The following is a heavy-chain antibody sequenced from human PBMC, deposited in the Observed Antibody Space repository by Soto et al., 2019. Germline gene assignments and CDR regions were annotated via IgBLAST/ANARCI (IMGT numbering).Heavy chain of an antibody. J-gene: IGHJ6*02. V-gene: IGHV1-2*04. CDR1: GYIFTGYY. D-gene: IGHD4-17*01. CDR3: ARVWAVTKAGYYYKYGMDV. CDR2: INPNSGGT. Sequence: ASVKVSCKASGYIFTGYYMHWVRQAPGQGLEWMGWINPNSGGTNYAQKFQGWVTMTRERSISTAYMELSRLRSDDTAVYYCARVWAVTKAGYYYKYGMDVWGQGTTVTVSS.